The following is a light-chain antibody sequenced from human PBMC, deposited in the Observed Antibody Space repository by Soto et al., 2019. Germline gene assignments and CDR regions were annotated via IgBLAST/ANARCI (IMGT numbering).Light chain of an antibody. J-gene: IGKJ1*01. CDR1: QSISRQ. V-gene: IGKV1-5*03. CDR3: LQYHSYWT. Sequence: DIQMTQSPSTLSASVGDRVSITCRASQSISRQLAWYQQKPGKAPNLLIYQASNLETVVPSRFTGSGSGTEFTLTISSLQPDDLATYYSLQYHSYWTFGQGTKVEVK. CDR2: QAS.